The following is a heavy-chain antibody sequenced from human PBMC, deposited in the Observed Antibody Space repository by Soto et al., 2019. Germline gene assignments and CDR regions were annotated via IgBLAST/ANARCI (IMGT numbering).Heavy chain of an antibody. V-gene: IGHV3-23*01. CDR3: AIPRLYDGTGYPRDVFDT. CDR1: GFTFSSYT. J-gene: IGHJ3*02. Sequence: EVELLESGGTLVEPGGSLKLSCAASGFTFSSYTMNWVRQSPGKGLEWLSGVSGSGASKYYADSVKGRFTISRDNSNNPLFLKKNTLGAEDTPLYSWAIPRLYDGTGYPRDVFDTGGQGTMAPFSS. D-gene: IGHD3-22*01. CDR2: VSGSGASK.